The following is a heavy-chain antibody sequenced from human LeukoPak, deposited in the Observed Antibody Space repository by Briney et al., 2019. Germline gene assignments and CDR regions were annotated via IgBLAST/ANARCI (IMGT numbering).Heavy chain of an antibody. CDR2: VSSSSSTI. V-gene: IGHV3-48*01. CDR1: GFTLSNYK. Sequence: PVRSLPLSRPASGFTLSNYKMHGVRQAPGRGLACISYVSSSSSTIYNADPVKGRLTISRANAKNSLLLQMNSLAAEEPAAYTLVRENFADLFDYWGEGTLVTVSS. D-gene: IGHD1-7*01. J-gene: IGHJ4*02. CDR3: VRENFADLFDY.